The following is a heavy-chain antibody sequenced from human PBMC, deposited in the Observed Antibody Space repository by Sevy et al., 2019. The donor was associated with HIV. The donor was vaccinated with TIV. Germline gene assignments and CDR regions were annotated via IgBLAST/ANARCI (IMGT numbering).Heavy chain of an antibody. J-gene: IGHJ4*02. CDR1: GGSISTYF. Sequence: SETLSLTCTVSGGSISTYFWNWIRQPAGKGLEWIGRIYNSGSTNYNPALKSRVSMSVDTSKNQFSLKLNSVTAADTAVYYRAREVVVVADATKRYDYWGPGTLVTVSS. CDR3: AREVVVVADATKRYDY. V-gene: IGHV4-4*07. CDR2: IYNSGST. D-gene: IGHD2-15*01.